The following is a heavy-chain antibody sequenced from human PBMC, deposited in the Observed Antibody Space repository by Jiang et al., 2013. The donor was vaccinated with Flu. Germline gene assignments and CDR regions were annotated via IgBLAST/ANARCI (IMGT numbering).Heavy chain of an antibody. CDR2: IYYSGST. J-gene: IGHJ4*02. V-gene: IGHV4-39*07. D-gene: IGHD4-17*01. CDR1: GGSISSSSYY. CDR3: ARDPRLPLTSRYGDLDY. Sequence: GPGLVKPSETLSLTCTVSGGSISSSSYYWGWIRQPPGKGLEWIGSIYYSGSTYYNPSLKSRVTISVDTSKNQFSLKLSSVTAADTAVYYCARDPRLPLTSRYGDLDYWGQGTLVTVSS.